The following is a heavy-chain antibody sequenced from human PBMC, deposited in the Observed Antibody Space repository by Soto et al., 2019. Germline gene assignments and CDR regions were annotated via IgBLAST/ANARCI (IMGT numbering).Heavy chain of an antibody. D-gene: IGHD1-26*01. CDR1: GFTVSSNY. Sequence: PGGSLRLSCAASGFTVSSNYMSWVRQAPGKGLEWVSVIYSGGSTFYADSVKGRFTISRDNSKTTLYLQMNSLRVDDSSLYYWRRKATSGEFDYWGQGTLVTVSS. V-gene: IGHV3-66*01. CDR3: RRKATSGEFDY. CDR2: IYSGGST. J-gene: IGHJ4*02.